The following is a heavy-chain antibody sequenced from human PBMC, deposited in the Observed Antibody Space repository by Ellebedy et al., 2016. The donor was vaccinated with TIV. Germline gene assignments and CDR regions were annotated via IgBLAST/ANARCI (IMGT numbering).Heavy chain of an antibody. CDR2: INHSGST. J-gene: IGHJ4*02. Sequence: SQTLSLTXXVYGGSLRGYYWSWVRQPPGKGLEWIGEINHSGSTNHNPSLKSRVTISVDTSKNQFSLKLRSVTAADTAVYFCARRPYCSTTTCYGLDYWGQGTLVTVSS. CDR1: GGSLRGYY. D-gene: IGHD2-2*01. CDR3: ARRPYCSTTTCYGLDY. V-gene: IGHV4-34*01.